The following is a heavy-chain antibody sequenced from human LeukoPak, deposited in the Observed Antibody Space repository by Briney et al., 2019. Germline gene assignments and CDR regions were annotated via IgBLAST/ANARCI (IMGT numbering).Heavy chain of an antibody. D-gene: IGHD3-22*01. CDR2: INSDGSST. V-gene: IGHV3-74*01. Sequence: PGGSLRLSCAASGFTFSSYWIHWVRQAPGKGLVWVSRINSDGSSTSYADSVKGRFTISRDNAENTLYLQMNSLRAEDTAVYYCARGVYYDSDGFLHWGQGTLVTVS. J-gene: IGHJ4*02. CDR3: ARGVYYDSDGFLH. CDR1: GFTFSSYW.